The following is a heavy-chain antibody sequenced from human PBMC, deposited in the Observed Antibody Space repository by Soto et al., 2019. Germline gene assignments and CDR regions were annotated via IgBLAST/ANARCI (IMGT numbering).Heavy chain of an antibody. D-gene: IGHD1-1*01. CDR3: ARATGTLRSRNCDY. Sequence: ASETLSLTCSVSGGSISTVGHYWTWIRQPPGKGLEWIGSIYHTGSTYYSKSLRSRLTMSVDTSKSQFSLRLSSVTAADTAVYYCARATGTLRSRNCDYWGQGSLVTVSS. V-gene: IGHV4-31*03. CDR1: GGSISTVGHY. CDR2: IYHTGST. J-gene: IGHJ4*02.